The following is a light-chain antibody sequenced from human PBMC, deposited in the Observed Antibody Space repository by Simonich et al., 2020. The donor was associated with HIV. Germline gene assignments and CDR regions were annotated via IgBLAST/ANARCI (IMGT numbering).Light chain of an antibody. CDR1: SGSIASNY. CDR2: EDN. Sequence: NFMLTQPHSVSESPGKTVTISCTRSSGSIASNYVQWYQQRPGIAPTTVIYEDNQSPSGVPDRFSGSIDSSSNSASLTISGLKTEDEADYYCQSYDTSNQVFGGGTKLTVL. CDR3: QSYDTSNQV. V-gene: IGLV6-57*03. J-gene: IGLJ3*02.